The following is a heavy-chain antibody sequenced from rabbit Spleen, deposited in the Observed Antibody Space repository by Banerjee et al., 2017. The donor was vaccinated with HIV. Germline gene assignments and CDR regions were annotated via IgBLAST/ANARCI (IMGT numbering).Heavy chain of an antibody. CDR1: GFTLSSYY. Sequence: QLKESGGGLVQPGGSLKLSCKASGFTLSSYYMNWVRQAPGKGLEWIGYIEPIFGNTYYASWVNGRFTISSHNAQNTLYLQLSSLTAADTATYFCARGDGSGHYIDGYFNLWGPGTLVTVS. D-gene: IGHD1-1*01. CDR2: IEPIFGNT. J-gene: IGHJ4*01. V-gene: IGHV1S7*01. CDR3: ARGDGSGHYIDGYFNL.